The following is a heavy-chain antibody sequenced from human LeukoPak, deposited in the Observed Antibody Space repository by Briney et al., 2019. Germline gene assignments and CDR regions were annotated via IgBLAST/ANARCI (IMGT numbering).Heavy chain of an antibody. V-gene: IGHV3-64*01. CDR1: GFTFSSYA. J-gene: IGHJ4*02. CDR3: ARDRIGPEYCSGGSCYYFDY. CDR2: ISSNGGST. D-gene: IGHD2-15*01. Sequence: GGSLRLSCAASGFTFSSYAMHWVRQAPGKGLEYVSAISSNGGSTYYANSVKGRFTISRDNSKNTLYLQMGSLRAEDMAVYYCARDRIGPEYCSGGSCYYFDYWGQGTLVTVSS.